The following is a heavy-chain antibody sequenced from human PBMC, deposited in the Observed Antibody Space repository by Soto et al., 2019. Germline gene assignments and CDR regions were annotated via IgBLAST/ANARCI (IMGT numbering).Heavy chain of an antibody. J-gene: IGHJ2*01. CDR1: GGSISGGGYY. CDR2: TYDSGST. D-gene: IGHD4-17*01. CDR3: AREIIPLTTDWYFDL. Sequence: QVQLQESGPGLVKPSETLSLTCTVSGGSISGGGYYWSWIRQPPGKGLEWIGYTYDSGSTYYNPSLKSRISISVDTSNNQFSLRLTSVTAADTAVYYCAREIIPLTTDWYFDLWGRGTLVTVSS. V-gene: IGHV4-30-4*01.